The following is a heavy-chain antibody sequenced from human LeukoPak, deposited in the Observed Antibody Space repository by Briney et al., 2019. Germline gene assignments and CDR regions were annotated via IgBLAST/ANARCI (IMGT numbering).Heavy chain of an antibody. V-gene: IGHV3-66*01. J-gene: IGHJ3*02. Sequence: GGSLRLSCAASGFTVSSNYMSCVRQAPGKGLEWVSVIYSGGSTYYADSVKGRFTISRDNSKNTLYLQINSLRAEDTAVYYCARDPGSDYAVYAFDIWGQGTMVTVSS. CDR3: ARDPGSDYAVYAFDI. D-gene: IGHD5-12*01. CDR2: IYSGGST. CDR1: GFTVSSNY.